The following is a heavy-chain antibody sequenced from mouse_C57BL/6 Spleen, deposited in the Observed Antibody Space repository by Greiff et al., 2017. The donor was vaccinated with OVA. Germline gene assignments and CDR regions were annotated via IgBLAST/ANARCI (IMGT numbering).Heavy chain of an antibody. V-gene: IGHV1-54*01. CDR3: ARSGGYFDY. Sequence: VQLQQSGAELVRPGTSVKVSCKASGYAFTNYLIEWVKQRPGQGLEWIGVINPGSGGTNYNEKFKGKATLTADKSSSTAYMQLSSLTSEDSAVYFCARSGGYFDYWGQGTTRTVSS. J-gene: IGHJ2*01. D-gene: IGHD3-1*01. CDR1: GYAFTNYL. CDR2: INPGSGGT.